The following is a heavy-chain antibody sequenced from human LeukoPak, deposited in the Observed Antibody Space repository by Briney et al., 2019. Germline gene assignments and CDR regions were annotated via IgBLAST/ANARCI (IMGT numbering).Heavy chain of an antibody. CDR3: AREVGVSSGWYYFDY. V-gene: IGHV4-59*01. CDR1: GGSISSYY. Sequence: SEALSLTCTVSGGSISSYYWSWIRQPPGKGLEWIGYIYYSGSTNYNPSLKSRVTISVDTSKNQFSLKLSSVTAADTAVYYCAREVGVSSGWYYFDYWGQGTLVTVSS. CDR2: IYYSGST. D-gene: IGHD6-19*01. J-gene: IGHJ4*02.